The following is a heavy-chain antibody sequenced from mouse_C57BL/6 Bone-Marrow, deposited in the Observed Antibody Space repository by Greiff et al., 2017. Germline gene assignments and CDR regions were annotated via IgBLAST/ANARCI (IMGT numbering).Heavy chain of an antibody. CDR1: GYTFTSYG. J-gene: IGHJ3*01. CDR2: IYPRSGNT. D-gene: IGHD1-1*01. Sequence: QVQLQQSGAELARPGASVKLSCKASGYTFTSYGISWVKQRTGQGLEWIGEIYPRSGNTYYNEKFKGKATLTADKSSSTASMELRSLTSEASAVYCCARSYYYGSSYVWFAYWGQGTLVTVSA. CDR3: ARSYYYGSSYVWFAY. V-gene: IGHV1-81*01.